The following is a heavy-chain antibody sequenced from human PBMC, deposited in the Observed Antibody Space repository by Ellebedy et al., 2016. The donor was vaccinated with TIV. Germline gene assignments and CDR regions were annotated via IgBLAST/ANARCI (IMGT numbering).Heavy chain of an antibody. J-gene: IGHJ3*02. CDR2: IFYTGST. Sequence: MPSETLSLTCTVSGDSLNTYYWSWIRQPPGKGREWLGKIFYTGSTTYNPSLRGRITISVDTAKNQFSLNLTSVTAADTAVYYCARSGITLFGEPDAFDMWGQGTVVTVSS. D-gene: IGHD3-3*01. CDR1: GDSLNTYY. V-gene: IGHV4-59*01. CDR3: ARSGITLFGEPDAFDM.